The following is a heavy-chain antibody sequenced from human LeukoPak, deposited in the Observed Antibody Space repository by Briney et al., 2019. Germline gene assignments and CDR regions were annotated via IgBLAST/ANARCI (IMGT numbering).Heavy chain of an antibody. Sequence: KSSETLSLTCTVSGGSISSYYWSWIRQPPGKGLEWIGYIYYSGSTNYNPSLKSRVTISVDTSKNQFTLKLSSVTAADTAVYYCASGEIQSNFDYWGQGTLVTVSS. CDR3: ASGEIQSNFDY. CDR2: IYYSGST. V-gene: IGHV4-59*01. D-gene: IGHD5-18*01. CDR1: GGSISSYY. J-gene: IGHJ4*02.